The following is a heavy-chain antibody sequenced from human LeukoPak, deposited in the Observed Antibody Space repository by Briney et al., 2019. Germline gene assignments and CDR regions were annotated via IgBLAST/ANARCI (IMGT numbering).Heavy chain of an antibody. D-gene: IGHD6-19*01. Sequence: SETLSLTCAVYGGSFSGYYWSWIRQPPGKGLEWIGEINHSGSTNYNPSLKSRVTISVDTSKNQFSLKLSSVTAADTAVYYCARALAVAGTAGYYFDYWGQGTLVTVSS. CDR2: INHSGST. CDR1: GGSFSGYY. J-gene: IGHJ4*02. CDR3: ARALAVAGTAGYYFDY. V-gene: IGHV4-34*01.